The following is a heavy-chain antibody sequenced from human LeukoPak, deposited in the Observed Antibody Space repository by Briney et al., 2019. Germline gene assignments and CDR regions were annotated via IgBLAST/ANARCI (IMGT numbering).Heavy chain of an antibody. CDR1: GGSFSGYY. J-gene: IGHJ4*02. V-gene: IGHV4-34*01. D-gene: IGHD3-10*01. Sequence: SETLSLTCAVYGGSFSGYYWSWIRQPPGKGLEWIGEINHSGSTNYNPSLKSRVTISVDTSKNQFSLKLSSVTAADTAAYYCARHLLLWFGELCFDYWGQGTLVTVSS. CDR3: ARHLLLWFGELCFDY. CDR2: INHSGST.